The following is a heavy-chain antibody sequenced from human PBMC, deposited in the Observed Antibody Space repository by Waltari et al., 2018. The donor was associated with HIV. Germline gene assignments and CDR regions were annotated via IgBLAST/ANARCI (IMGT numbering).Heavy chain of an antibody. D-gene: IGHD2-15*01. CDR2: ISYDGSNK. CDR1: GFTFRHSD. Sequence: QVQLVESGGGVLPPGRSLSLSCAASGFTFRHSDHHWARQAPSKGLEWVAIISYDGSNKNYADSVKGRFTISRDNSKNTLYLQMNSLRAEDTAVYYCAKDRAGGGNYYSYGMDVWGQGTTVTVSS. V-gene: IGHV3-30*18. J-gene: IGHJ6*02. CDR3: AKDRAGGGNYYSYGMDV.